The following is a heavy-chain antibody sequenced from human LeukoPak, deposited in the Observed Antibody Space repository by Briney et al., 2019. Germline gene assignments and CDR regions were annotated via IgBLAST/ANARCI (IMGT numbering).Heavy chain of an antibody. CDR3: TRDGSLLWFGVLLPYFDY. J-gene: IGHJ4*02. CDR2: ISCNGYGWKT. V-gene: IGHV3-49*03. CDR1: GFTIGGYD. D-gene: IGHD3-10*01. Sequence: GGSLRLSCTASGFTIGGYDMSWIRQAPGKGLEWIGFISCNGYGWKTEYAASVKDIFTISRDDSKSIAYLQMNSLKTEDTAVYYCTRDGSLLWFGVLLPYFDYWLQGTLITVSS.